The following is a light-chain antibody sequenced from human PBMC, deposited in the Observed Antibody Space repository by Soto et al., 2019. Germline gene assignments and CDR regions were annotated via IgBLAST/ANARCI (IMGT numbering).Light chain of an antibody. CDR3: QDFGSLPYT. V-gene: IGKV3-15*01. J-gene: IGKJ2*01. CDR2: GAS. CDR1: QSISSN. Sequence: ERVMTQSPATLSVSPGGRATLSCRASQSISSNLAWYQQKPGQAPRLLIYGASTRATGIPARFGGSGSGTEFTLTITSLQSEDFAVFYCQDFGSLPYTFGQGTKLQIK.